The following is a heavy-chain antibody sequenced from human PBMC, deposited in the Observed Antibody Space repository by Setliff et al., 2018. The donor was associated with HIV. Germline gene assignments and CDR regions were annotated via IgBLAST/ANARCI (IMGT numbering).Heavy chain of an antibody. D-gene: IGHD1-26*01. CDR3: ARSGFGSGSYAYYGLDV. CDR2: IHYSGST. CDR1: GGFIKNSNYY. Sequence: PSETLSLTCTVYGGFIKNSNYYWGWIRQPPGKGLEWIGNIHYSGSTYYNPSLKSRVTISVDTSKHQFSLKLSSVTAADRAVYYCARSGFGSGSYAYYGLDVWGQGTTVTVSS. J-gene: IGHJ6*02. V-gene: IGHV4-39*01.